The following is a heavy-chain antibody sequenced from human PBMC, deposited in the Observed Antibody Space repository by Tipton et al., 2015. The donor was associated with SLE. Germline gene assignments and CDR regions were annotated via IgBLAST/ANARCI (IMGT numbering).Heavy chain of an antibody. D-gene: IGHD2-15*01. V-gene: IGHV3-9*01. Sequence: SLRLSCAASGFTFDDYAMHWVRQAPGKGLEWVSGISWNSGSIGYADSVKGRFTISRDNAKNSLYLQMNSLRAEDTALYYCAKDQCSGGSCYFDYWGQGTLVTVSS. CDR2: ISWNSGSI. J-gene: IGHJ4*02. CDR1: GFTFDDYA. CDR3: AKDQCSGGSCYFDY.